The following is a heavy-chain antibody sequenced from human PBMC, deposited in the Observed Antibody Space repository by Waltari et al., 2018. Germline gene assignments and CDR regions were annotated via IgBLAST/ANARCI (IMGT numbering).Heavy chain of an antibody. CDR3: AREEYGDYD. D-gene: IGHD4-17*01. V-gene: IGHV4-34*01. J-gene: IGHJ4*02. CDR1: GGSFSGYY. Sequence: QVQLQQWGAGLLKPSETLSLTCAVYGGSFSGYYWSWIRQPPGKGLEWIGEINHSCCTTSHPSLKSLVTISSDTSKTLFPLKLSSVTAAVTSVYYCAREEYGDYDWGQGTLVTVSS. CDR2: INHSCCT.